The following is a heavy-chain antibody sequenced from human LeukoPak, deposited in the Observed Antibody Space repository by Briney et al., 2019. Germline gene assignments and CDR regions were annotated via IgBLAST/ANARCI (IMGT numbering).Heavy chain of an antibody. J-gene: IGHJ4*02. CDR2: ISYDGSNK. D-gene: IGHD1-1*01. V-gene: IGHV3-30*18. Sequence: GGSLRLSCAASGFTFSSYGMHWVRQAPGKGLEWVAVISYDGSNKYYADSVEGRFPISRDNSKNTLYLQMNSLRAEDTAVYYCAKRGDSNDFDYWGQGTLVTASS. CDR3: AKRGDSNDFDY. CDR1: GFTFSSYG.